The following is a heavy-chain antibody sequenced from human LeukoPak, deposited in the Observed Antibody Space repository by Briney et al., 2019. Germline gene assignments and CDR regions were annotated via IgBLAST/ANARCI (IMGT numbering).Heavy chain of an antibody. CDR1: GGSISSYY. D-gene: IGHD5-18*01. Sequence: SETLSLTCTVSGGSISSYYWGWIRQPPGKGLEWIGSIYHSGSTYYNPSLKSRVTISVDTSKNQFSLKLSSVTAADTAVYYCARQLGIQLWFLDYWGQGTLVTVSS. CDR3: ARQLGIQLWFLDY. J-gene: IGHJ4*02. CDR2: IYHSGST. V-gene: IGHV4-39*01.